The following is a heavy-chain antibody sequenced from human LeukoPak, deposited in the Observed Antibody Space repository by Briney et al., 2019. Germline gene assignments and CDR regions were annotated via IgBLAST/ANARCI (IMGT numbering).Heavy chain of an antibody. Sequence: SETLSLTCTVSADSISSSNYYWGWIRQPPGKGLEWIGTINFSGSTYYNPSLKSRVTISVDTSKNQFSLKLSSVTAADTAVYYCARDENGYVWGSFRAWGQGTLVTVSS. CDR1: ADSISSSNYY. D-gene: IGHD3-16*02. V-gene: IGHV4-39*07. J-gene: IGHJ5*02. CDR2: INFSGST. CDR3: ARDENGYVWGSFRA.